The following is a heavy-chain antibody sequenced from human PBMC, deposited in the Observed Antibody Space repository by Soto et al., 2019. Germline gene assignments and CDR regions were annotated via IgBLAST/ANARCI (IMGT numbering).Heavy chain of an antibody. D-gene: IGHD2-2*01. V-gene: IGHV4-59*01. CDR2: NHYSXGT. Sequence: XXTLSLTCAVSCVSITNYYWSWIRQPPGRGLEWIGXNHYSXGTNYNNSLKXXVIISLDXXTNQFLLKMSSVTAADTAVYYCARAPGYYYMDVWGQGTTVTVSS. J-gene: IGHJ6*03. CDR3: ARAPGYYYMDV. CDR1: CVSITNYY.